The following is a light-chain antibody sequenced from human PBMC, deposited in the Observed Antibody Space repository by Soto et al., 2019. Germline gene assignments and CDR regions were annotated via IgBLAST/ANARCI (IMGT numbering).Light chain of an antibody. Sequence: EIVLTQCPATLCLSPGERATLSCGASPSVTNYLAWYQQKPGQAPRLLIYGAFNRATGIPARFSGSGSGTDFTLTISSLEPEDFAVYYCQQSNIWPPVTFGQGTRLEIK. CDR2: GAF. CDR3: QQSNIWPPVT. CDR1: PSVTNY. J-gene: IGKJ5*01. V-gene: IGKV3-11*01.